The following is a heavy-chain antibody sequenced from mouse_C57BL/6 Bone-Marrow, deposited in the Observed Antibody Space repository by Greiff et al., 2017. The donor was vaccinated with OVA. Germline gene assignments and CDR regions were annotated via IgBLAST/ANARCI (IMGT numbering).Heavy chain of an antibody. CDR3: TLDDGYYDAMDY. J-gene: IGHJ4*01. V-gene: IGHV14-4*01. CDR1: AFNIKDDY. D-gene: IGHD2-3*01. CDR2: MDPGNGDT. Sequence: FQLHQSGAELLGPGASVRWSSTASAFNIKDDYMPWLKQRPEPGRGWMRWMDPGNGDTEYASKFQGKATITADTSSNTAYLQLSSLTSEDTAVYYCTLDDGYYDAMDYWGQGTSVTVSS.